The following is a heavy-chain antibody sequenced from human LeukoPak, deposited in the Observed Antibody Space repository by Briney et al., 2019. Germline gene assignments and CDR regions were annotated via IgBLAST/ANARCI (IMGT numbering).Heavy chain of an antibody. V-gene: IGHV4-59*01. J-gene: IGHJ4*02. CDR3: ARDGYSGSDAL. CDR1: GDSISYFY. D-gene: IGHD5-12*01. CDR2: SYHSGST. Sequence: SETLSLTCSVSGDSISYFYWSWIRQPPGKGLEWIGYSYHSGSTNYNPSLKSRVTISVDTSQNQFYLKLSSVTAADTAVYYCARDGYSGSDALWGQGTLVTVSS.